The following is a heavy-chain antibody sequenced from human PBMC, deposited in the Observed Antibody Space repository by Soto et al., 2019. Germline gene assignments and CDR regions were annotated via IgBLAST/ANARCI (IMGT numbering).Heavy chain of an antibody. CDR1: GFTFSSYS. CDR2: ISSSSSYI. V-gene: IGHV3-21*01. CDR3: ARDRSYRGNPLCWFDP. Sequence: GGSLRLSCAASGFTFSSYSMNWVRQAPGKGLEWVSSISSSSSYIYYADSVKGRFTISRDNAKNSLYLQMNSLRAEDTAVYYCARDRSYRGNPLCWFDPWGQGTLVTVSS. J-gene: IGHJ5*02. D-gene: IGHD2-15*01.